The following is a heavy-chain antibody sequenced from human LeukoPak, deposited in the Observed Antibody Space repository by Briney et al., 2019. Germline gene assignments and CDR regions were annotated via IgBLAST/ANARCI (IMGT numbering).Heavy chain of an antibody. V-gene: IGHV1-69*05. CDR1: GYTFTGYY. CDR3: AGGRDGYSECFDY. Sequence: SVKVSCKASGYTFTGYYMHWVRQAPGQGLEWMGGIIPIFGTANYAQKFQGRVTITTDESTSTAYMELSSLRSEDTAVYYCAGGRDGYSECFDYWGQGTLVTVSS. CDR2: IIPIFGTA. D-gene: IGHD5-24*01. J-gene: IGHJ4*02.